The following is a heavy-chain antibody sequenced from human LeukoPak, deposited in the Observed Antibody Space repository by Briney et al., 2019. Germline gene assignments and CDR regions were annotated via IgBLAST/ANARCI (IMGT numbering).Heavy chain of an antibody. V-gene: IGHV3-48*03. CDR3: ARDYYDSGGYYNLDAFDI. Sequence: GGSLRLSCAASGFTFSSYEMNWVRQAPGKGLEWVSYISSSGTTLYYADSVKGRFTTSRDNAKDSLYLQMNSLRAEDTAVYYCARDYYDSGGYYNLDAFDIWGQGTMVTVSS. CDR1: GFTFSSYE. J-gene: IGHJ3*02. CDR2: ISSSGTTL. D-gene: IGHD3-22*01.